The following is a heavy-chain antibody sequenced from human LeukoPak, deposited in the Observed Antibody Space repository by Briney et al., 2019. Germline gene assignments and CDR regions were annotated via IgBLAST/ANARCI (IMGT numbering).Heavy chain of an antibody. J-gene: IGHJ4*02. Sequence: GGSLRLSCAASGFTFSSYGMHGVRQAPGKGLEWVAFIRYDGSNKYYADSVKGRFPISRDNSKNTLYLQMNSLRAEDTAVYYCAKDPIAVAGYYFDYWGQGTLVTVSS. CDR2: IRYDGSNK. D-gene: IGHD6-19*01. V-gene: IGHV3-30*02. CDR1: GFTFSSYG. CDR3: AKDPIAVAGYYFDY.